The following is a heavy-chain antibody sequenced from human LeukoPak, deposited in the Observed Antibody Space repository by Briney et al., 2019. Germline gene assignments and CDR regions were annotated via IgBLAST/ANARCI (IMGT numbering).Heavy chain of an antibody. Sequence: SETLSLTCTVSGGSISSGGYYWSWIRQHPGKGLEWIGYIYYSGSTYYNPSLKSRVTISVDTSKNQFSLKLSSVTAADTAVYYCARGGLRPAAMGTWFDPWGKGPLVTVSS. D-gene: IGHD2-2*01. CDR3: ARGGLRPAAMGTWFDP. V-gene: IGHV4-31*03. CDR2: IYYSGST. J-gene: IGHJ5*02. CDR1: GGSISSGGYY.